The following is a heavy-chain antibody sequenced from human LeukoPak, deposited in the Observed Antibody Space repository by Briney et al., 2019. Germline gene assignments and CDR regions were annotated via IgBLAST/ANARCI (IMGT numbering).Heavy chain of an antibody. CDR3: ARIRRYCSGGACYVLDN. CDR2: VYYSGST. CDR1: GGSVSGYY. D-gene: IGHD2-15*01. Sequence: SETLSLTCVVSGGSVSGYYWGWIRQPPGRGLEWIGYVYYSGSTNYNPSFKSRITISVDTSRNQFSLQLSSVTAADTAVYYCARIRRYCSGGACYVLDNWGQGTLVAVSS. J-gene: IGHJ4*02. V-gene: IGHV4-59*02.